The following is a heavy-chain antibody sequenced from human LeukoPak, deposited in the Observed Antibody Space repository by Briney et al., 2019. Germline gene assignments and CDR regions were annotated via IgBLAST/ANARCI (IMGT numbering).Heavy chain of an antibody. D-gene: IGHD6-19*01. Sequence: GGSLRLSCAASGFTFSNYGMHWVRQAPGKGLEWVAVIAYDGSNEYYAEFVKGRFTISRDNSKNTPYLQMYSLRAEDTAVYFCAKDQGIAVAGTDDAFDIWGQGTRVTVS. CDR2: IAYDGSNE. V-gene: IGHV3-30*18. CDR3: AKDQGIAVAGTDDAFDI. J-gene: IGHJ3*02. CDR1: GFTFSNYG.